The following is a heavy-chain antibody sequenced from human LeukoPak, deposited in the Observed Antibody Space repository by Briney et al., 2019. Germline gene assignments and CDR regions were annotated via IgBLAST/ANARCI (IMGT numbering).Heavy chain of an antibody. J-gene: IGHJ4*02. V-gene: IGHV3-23*01. D-gene: IGHD6-19*01. CDR1: GFTFSSYA. CDR2: ISGSGGST. Sequence: HPRGSLRLSCAASGFTFSSYAMSWVRQAPGKGLEWVSAISGSGGSTYYADSVKGRFTISRDNSKNTLYLQMNSLRAEDTAVYYCAKDKAVAATYGDYWGQGTLVTVSS. CDR3: AKDKAVAATYGDY.